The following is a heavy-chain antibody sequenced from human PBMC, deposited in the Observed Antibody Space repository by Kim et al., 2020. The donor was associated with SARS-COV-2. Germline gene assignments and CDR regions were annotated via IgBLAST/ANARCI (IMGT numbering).Heavy chain of an antibody. CDR1: GGSISSSSYY. D-gene: IGHD3-3*01. J-gene: IGHJ4*02. CDR3: ARHKGGGHYDFWSGYSSPFDY. V-gene: IGHV4-39*01. Sequence: SETLSLTCTVSGGSISSSSYYWGWIRQPPGKGLEWIGSIYYSGSTYYNPSLKSRVTISVDTSKNQFSLKLSSVTAADTAVYYCARHKGGGHYDFWSGYSSPFDYWGQGTLVTVSS. CDR2: IYYSGST.